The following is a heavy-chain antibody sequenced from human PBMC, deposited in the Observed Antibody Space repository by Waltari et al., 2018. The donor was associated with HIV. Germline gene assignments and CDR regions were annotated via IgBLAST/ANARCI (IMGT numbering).Heavy chain of an antibody. D-gene: IGHD3-10*01. CDR3: ARGGFYGSGSKVN. J-gene: IGHJ4*02. V-gene: IGHV3-7*04. Sequence: EVQLVESGGGLVQTGGSLRLPGEASGLTLSSYWMSWVRQAPGKGLGWVANIKQDGSEKYYVDSVNGRFTISRDNSENSLYLQMNSLRAEDTAVYYCARGGFYGSGSKVNWGQGTLVTVSS. CDR1: GLTLSSYW. CDR2: IKQDGSEK.